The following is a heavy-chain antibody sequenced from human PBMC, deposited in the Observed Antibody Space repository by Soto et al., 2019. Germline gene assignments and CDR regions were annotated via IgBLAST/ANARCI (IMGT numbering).Heavy chain of an antibody. CDR3: ARDPLNWNYDY. Sequence: ASVKVSCKASGYTFTSYGISWVRQAPGQGLEWMGRISDYNGNTNYAQKLQGRVTMTTDTSTSTAYMELRSLRSDDTAVYYCARDPLNWNYDYWGQGTLVTVSS. J-gene: IGHJ4*02. CDR2: ISDYNGNT. V-gene: IGHV1-18*01. CDR1: GYTFTSYG. D-gene: IGHD1-7*01.